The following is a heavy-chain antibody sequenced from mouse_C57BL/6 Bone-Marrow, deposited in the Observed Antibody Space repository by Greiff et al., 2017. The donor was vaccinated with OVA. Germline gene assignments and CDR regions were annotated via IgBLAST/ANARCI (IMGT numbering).Heavy chain of an antibody. Sequence: VQLKESGAELVRPGASVKLSCTASGFNIKDDYMHWVKQRPEQGLEWIGWIDPENGDTEYASKFQGKATITADTSSNTAYLQLSSLTSDDTAVYYCTTLDGSKGFAYWGQGTLVTVSA. V-gene: IGHV14-4*01. CDR3: TTLDGSKGFAY. J-gene: IGHJ3*01. D-gene: IGHD2-3*01. CDR2: IDPENGDT. CDR1: GFNIKDDY.